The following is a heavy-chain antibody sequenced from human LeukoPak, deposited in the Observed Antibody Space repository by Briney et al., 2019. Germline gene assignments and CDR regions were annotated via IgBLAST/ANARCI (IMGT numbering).Heavy chain of an antibody. CDR3: ARYYYDSSGYYYEYFDY. V-gene: IGHV3-53*01. J-gene: IGHJ4*02. CDR2: IYSGGST. D-gene: IGHD3-22*01. CDR1: GFTVSSNY. Sequence: GGSLRLSCAASGFTVSSNYMSWVRQAPGKGLEWVSVIYSGGSTYYADSVKGRFIISRDNSKNTLYLQMNSLRAEDTAVYYCARYYYDSSGYYYEYFDYWGQGTLVTVSS.